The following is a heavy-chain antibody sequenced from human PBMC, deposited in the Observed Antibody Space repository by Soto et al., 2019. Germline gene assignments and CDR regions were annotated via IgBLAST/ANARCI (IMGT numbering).Heavy chain of an antibody. CDR1: GGTFSSYA. CDR3: ARAPKLELPLDY. Sequence: GXSVKVSCKASGGTFSSYAISWVRQAPGQGLEWMGGIIPIFGTANYAQKFQGRVTITADESTSTAYMELSSLRSEDTAVYYCARAPKLELPLDYWGQGTLVTVSS. J-gene: IGHJ4*02. CDR2: IIPIFGTA. D-gene: IGHD1-7*01. V-gene: IGHV1-69*13.